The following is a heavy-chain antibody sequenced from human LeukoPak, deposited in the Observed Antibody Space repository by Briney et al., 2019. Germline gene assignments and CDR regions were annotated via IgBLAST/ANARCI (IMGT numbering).Heavy chain of an antibody. CDR1: GFTFDDYA. CDR3: VKDPMITFGGVIAPYYFDY. D-gene: IGHD3-16*02. Sequence: GGSLRLSCAASGFTFDDYAMHWVRHAPGKGLEWVSGISWNSGSIGYADSVKGRFTISRDNAKNSLYLRMNSLRAEDTALYYCVKDPMITFGGVIAPYYFDYWGQGTLVTVSS. V-gene: IGHV3-9*01. J-gene: IGHJ4*02. CDR2: ISWNSGSI.